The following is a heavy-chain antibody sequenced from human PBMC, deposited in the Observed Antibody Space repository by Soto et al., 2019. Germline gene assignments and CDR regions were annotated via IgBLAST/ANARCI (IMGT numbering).Heavy chain of an antibody. CDR2: IFESGST. V-gene: IGHV4-59*01. D-gene: IGHD1-26*01. CDR1: GGSISSYY. J-gene: IGHJ6*03. CDR3: ARAEEVPATYYYYMDV. Sequence: SETLSLTCTVSGGSISSYYWNWFRQPPGRGLEWIGYIFESGSTNYNPSLKGRVTISVGTSKNQFSLRLSSVTAADTAVYYCARAEEVPATYYYYMDVWGKGTTVTVSS.